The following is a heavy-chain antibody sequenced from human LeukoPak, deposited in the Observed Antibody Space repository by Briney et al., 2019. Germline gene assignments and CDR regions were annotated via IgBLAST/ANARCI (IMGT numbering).Heavy chain of an antibody. CDR1: GGTFSSYA. CDR2: VIPIFGTA. D-gene: IGHD3-10*01. Sequence: SVKVSCKASGGTFSSYAIGWVRQAPGQGLEWMGGVIPIFGTANYAQKFQGRVTITADKSTSTAYIELSSLRSEDTAVYYCASQITMVRGVIVPYYYYGMDVWGKGTTVTVSS. V-gene: IGHV1-69*06. J-gene: IGHJ6*04. CDR3: ASQITMVRGVIVPYYYYGMDV.